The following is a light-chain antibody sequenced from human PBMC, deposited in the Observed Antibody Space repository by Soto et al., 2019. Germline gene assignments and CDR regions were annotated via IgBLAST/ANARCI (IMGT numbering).Light chain of an antibody. Sequence: EIVLTQSPATLSLSPGERATLSCRASQSVSSSLAWHQQRPGQPPRLLIYDASNRATGIPARFSGSGSGTDFSLTISTLEPEDFAAYYCQQRSDWPPNFGQGRRLEIK. V-gene: IGKV3-11*01. CDR1: QSVSSS. CDR2: DAS. J-gene: IGKJ5*01. CDR3: QQRSDWPPN.